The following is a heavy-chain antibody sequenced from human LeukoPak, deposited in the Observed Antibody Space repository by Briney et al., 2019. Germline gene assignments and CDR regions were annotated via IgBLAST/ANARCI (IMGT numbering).Heavy chain of an antibody. CDR1: GGSISSSSYY. Sequence: SETLSLTCTVSGGSISSSSYYWGWIRQPPGKGVEWIGSIYYSGSTYYNPSLKSRVTISVDTSKNQFSLKLSSVTAADTAVYYCARDQRHYDFWSGYYKGADFDYWGQGTLVTVSS. V-gene: IGHV4-39*07. D-gene: IGHD3-3*01. J-gene: IGHJ4*02. CDR2: IYYSGST. CDR3: ARDQRHYDFWSGYYKGADFDY.